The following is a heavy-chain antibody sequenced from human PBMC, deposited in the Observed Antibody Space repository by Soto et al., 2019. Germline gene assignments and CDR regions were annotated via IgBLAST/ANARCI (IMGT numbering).Heavy chain of an antibody. J-gene: IGHJ6*02. CDR2: ISYDGSNK. CDR1: GFTFSSYA. Sequence: QVQLVESGGGVVQPGRSLRLSCAASGFTFSSYAMHWVRQAPGKGLEWVAVISYDGSNKYYADSVKGRFTISRDNSKNTLYLQMNSLRAEDTAVYYCASRYSSSWYYYCYGMDVWGQGTTVTVSS. V-gene: IGHV3-30-3*01. CDR3: ASRYSSSWYYYCYGMDV. D-gene: IGHD6-13*01.